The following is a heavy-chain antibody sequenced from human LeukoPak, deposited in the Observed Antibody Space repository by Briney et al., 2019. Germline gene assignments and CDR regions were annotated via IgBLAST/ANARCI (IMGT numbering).Heavy chain of an antibody. J-gene: IGHJ5*02. V-gene: IGHV4-4*07. CDR2: IYTSGST. Sequence: PSETLSLTRTVSGGSTSSYYWSWIRQPTGKGLGWIGRIYTSGSTNYNPSLKSRVTMSVDTSKNQFSLKLSSVTAADTAVYYCARTRYSSWNWFDPWGQGTLVTVSS. CDR3: ARTRYSSWNWFDP. CDR1: GGSTSSYY. D-gene: IGHD6-13*01.